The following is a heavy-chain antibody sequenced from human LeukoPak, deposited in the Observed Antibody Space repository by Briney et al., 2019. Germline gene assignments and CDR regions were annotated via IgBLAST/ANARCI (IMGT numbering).Heavy chain of an antibody. D-gene: IGHD5-18*01. V-gene: IGHV3-23*01. CDR3: AKAGGYSYGISDY. J-gene: IGHJ4*02. CDR1: GFTFDDYA. Sequence: GGSLRLSCVASGFTFDDYAMHWVRQGPGKGLEWVSAISGSGGSTYYADSVKGRFTISRDNSKNTLYLQMNSLRAEDTAVYYCAKAGGYSYGISDYWGQGSLVTVSS. CDR2: ISGSGGST.